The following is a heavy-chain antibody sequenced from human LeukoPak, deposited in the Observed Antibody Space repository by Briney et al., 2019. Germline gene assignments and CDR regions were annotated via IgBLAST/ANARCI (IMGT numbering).Heavy chain of an antibody. Sequence: GGSLRLSCAASGFTFSSHTMNWVRQAPGKGLEWVSGISWNSGSIGYADSVKGRFTISRDNAKNSLYLQMNSLRAEDTALYYCAKGGYYYGSGSSTISHFDYWGQGTLVTVSS. V-gene: IGHV3-9*01. CDR1: GFTFSSHT. CDR2: ISWNSGSI. CDR3: AKGGYYYGSGSSTISHFDY. J-gene: IGHJ4*02. D-gene: IGHD3-10*01.